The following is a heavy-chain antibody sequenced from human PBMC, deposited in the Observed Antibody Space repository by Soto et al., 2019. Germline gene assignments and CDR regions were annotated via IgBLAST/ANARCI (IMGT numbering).Heavy chain of an antibody. CDR1: GFTFRTYT. J-gene: IGHJ6*02. CDR2: IRGFSPYT. V-gene: IGHV3-21*01. CDR3: ARDRGYDAHDYYYNAMDV. Sequence: EVQLVESGGGLVKPGGSLRLSCISSGFTFRTYTMNWVRQAPGKGLEWVSGIRGFSPYTFYAESVKGRFTISRDNAKNSLYLKMNSLRADDTAVYYCARDRGYDAHDYYYNAMDVWGQGTTVTVSS. D-gene: IGHD3-10*01.